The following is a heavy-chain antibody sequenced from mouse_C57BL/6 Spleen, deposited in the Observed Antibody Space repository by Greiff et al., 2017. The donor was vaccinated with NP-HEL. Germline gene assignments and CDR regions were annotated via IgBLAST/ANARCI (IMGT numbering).Heavy chain of an antibody. Sequence: QVQLQQPGAELVKPGASVKLSCKASGYTFTSYWMHWVKPRPGQGLEWIGMIHPNSGSTNYNEKFKSKATLTVDKSSSTAYMQLSSLTSADSAVYYCARLPPLYYDYDVPWGQGTTLTVSS. J-gene: IGHJ2*01. CDR1: GYTFTSYW. CDR2: IHPNSGST. CDR3: ARLPPLYYDYDVP. V-gene: IGHV1-64*01. D-gene: IGHD2-4*01.